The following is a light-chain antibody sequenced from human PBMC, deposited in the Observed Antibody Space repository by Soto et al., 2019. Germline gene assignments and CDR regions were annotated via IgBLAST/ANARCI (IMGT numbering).Light chain of an antibody. Sequence: TQSSAHRPWSTWKRANRACRASQSVSSYLAWYQQKPGQAPRLLIQDASRRATGIPERFSGSGSGAAFTITLRRLEPEDFAAYYCQQDGRSRRTFGPGTKVDIK. CDR1: QSVSSY. V-gene: IGKV3-20*01. CDR2: DAS. CDR3: QQDGRSRRT. J-gene: IGKJ1*01.